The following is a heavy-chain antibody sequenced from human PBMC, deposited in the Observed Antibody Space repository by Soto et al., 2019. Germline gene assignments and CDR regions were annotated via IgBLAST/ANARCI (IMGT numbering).Heavy chain of an antibody. D-gene: IGHD3-9*01. Sequence: SVKVSCKASGGTFSSYTISWVRQAPGQGLEWMGRIIPILGIANYAQKFQGRVTITADKSTSTAYMELSSLRSEDTAVYYCARSPRHYDILTGYLSGYYYYMDVWGKGTTVTVSS. J-gene: IGHJ6*03. V-gene: IGHV1-69*02. CDR3: ARSPRHYDILTGYLSGYYYYMDV. CDR1: GGTFSSYT. CDR2: IIPILGIA.